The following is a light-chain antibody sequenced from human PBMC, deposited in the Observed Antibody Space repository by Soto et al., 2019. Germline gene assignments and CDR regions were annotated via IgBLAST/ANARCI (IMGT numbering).Light chain of an antibody. J-gene: IGKJ3*01. CDR1: QDNSNY. CDR2: AAA. V-gene: IGKV1-27*01. Sequence: DIQMTQSPSSLSESVGDRVTITCRASQDNSNYLAWYQQKPGKIPKLLIYAAATLQTGGPSRFSGSGSGADFTLTISGLQPEDVATYYCQKYNSAPPFTFGPGTKVDIK. CDR3: QKYNSAPPFT.